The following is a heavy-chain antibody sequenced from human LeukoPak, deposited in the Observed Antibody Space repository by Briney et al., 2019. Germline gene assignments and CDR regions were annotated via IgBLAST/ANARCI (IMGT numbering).Heavy chain of an antibody. V-gene: IGHV1-69*06. Sequence: ASVKVSCKASGGTFSSYAISWVRQAPGQGLEWMGGIIPIFGTANYAQKFQGRVTITADKSTSTAYMELSSLRSEDTAVYYCATFVVVPAAIDSSSWYESFDYWGQGTLVTVSS. CDR1: GGTFSSYA. D-gene: IGHD2-2*01. J-gene: IGHJ4*02. CDR3: ATFVVVPAAIDSSSWYESFDY. CDR2: IIPIFGTA.